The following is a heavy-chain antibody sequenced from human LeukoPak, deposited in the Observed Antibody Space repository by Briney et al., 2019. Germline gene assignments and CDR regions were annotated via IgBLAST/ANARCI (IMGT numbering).Heavy chain of an antibody. CDR3: AKGDSSGYYYVDFDY. J-gene: IGHJ4*02. CDR2: ISYDGSNK. CDR1: GFAFSRYA. Sequence: PGGSLRLSCAASGFAFSRYAMHWVRQAPGKGLEWVALISYDGSNKYYVDSVKGRFTISRDNSKYTLYLQMNSLRAEDTALYYCAKGDSSGYYYVDFDYWGQGTLVTVSS. V-gene: IGHV3-30*18. D-gene: IGHD3-22*01.